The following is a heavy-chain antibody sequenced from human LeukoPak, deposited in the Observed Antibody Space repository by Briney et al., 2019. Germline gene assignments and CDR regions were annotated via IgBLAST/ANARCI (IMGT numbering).Heavy chain of an antibody. D-gene: IGHD3-10*01. CDR2: INPNSGGT. V-gene: IGHV1-2*02. CDR1: GYTFTGYY. CDR3: ARGITMVRSYGMDV. J-gene: IGHJ6*02. Sequence: ASVKVSCKASGYTFTGYYMHWVRQAPGQGLGWMGWINPNSGGTNYAQKFQGRVTMTRDTSISTAYMELSRLRSDDTAVYYCARGITMVRSYGMDVWGQGTTVTVSS.